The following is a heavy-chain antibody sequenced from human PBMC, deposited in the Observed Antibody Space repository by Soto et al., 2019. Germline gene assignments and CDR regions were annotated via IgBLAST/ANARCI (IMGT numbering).Heavy chain of an antibody. J-gene: IGHJ4*02. V-gene: IGHV3-33*01. CDR3: ARKGYSGNDWAPDY. D-gene: IGHD5-12*01. Sequence: QVQLVESGGGVVQPGRSLRLSCAASGFTFRSYGMHWVRQAPGKGLEWVAVIWYDGNNEYYADSVKGRFTISRDNFKNTLYLQMNSLRAEDTAVYYCARKGYSGNDWAPDYWGQGTQVTVSS. CDR1: GFTFRSYG. CDR2: IWYDGNNE.